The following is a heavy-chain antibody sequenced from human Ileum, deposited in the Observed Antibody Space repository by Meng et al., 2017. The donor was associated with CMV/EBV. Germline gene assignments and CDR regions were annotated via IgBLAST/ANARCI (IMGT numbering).Heavy chain of an antibody. CDR2: ISRTSSYI. Sequence: GGSLRLSCAASGFTFSTYTMTWVRQAPGKGLEWVSSISRTSSYIYYSDLVKGRFTISRDNAENSLYLQMNSLRGEDTAVYFCARVGDSGGPLGYWGQGTLVTVSS. CDR1: GFTFSTYT. V-gene: IGHV3-21*01. D-gene: IGHD3-16*01. J-gene: IGHJ4*02. CDR3: ARVGDSGGPLGY.